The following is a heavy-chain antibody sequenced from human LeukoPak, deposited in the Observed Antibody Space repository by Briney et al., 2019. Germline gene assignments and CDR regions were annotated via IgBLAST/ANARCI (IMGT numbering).Heavy chain of an antibody. CDR3: ARVPGGYDSSGYFPFDY. CDR2: IYYSGST. J-gene: IGHJ4*02. Sequence: TSETLSLTCTVSGGSISSSSCYWGWIRQPPGKGLEWIGSIYYSGSTYYNPSLKSRVTISVDTSKNQFSLKLSSVTAADTAVYYCARVPGGYDSSGYFPFDYWGQGTLVTVSS. V-gene: IGHV4-39*07. CDR1: GGSISSSSCY. D-gene: IGHD3-22*01.